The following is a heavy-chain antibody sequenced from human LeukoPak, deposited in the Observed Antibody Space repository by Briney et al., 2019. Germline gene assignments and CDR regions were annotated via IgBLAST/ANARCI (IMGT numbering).Heavy chain of an antibody. V-gene: IGHV3-21*01. J-gene: IGHJ4*02. CDR2: ITKGGSDI. Sequence: GGSLRLSCATSGITFSSYSMKWVRQAPGKGLEWVSSITKGGSDIYYADSAKGRFTISRDDAKNSLYLQMNNLRAEDTALYYCATLVTAVTTTQFDYWGQGALVTVSS. CDR1: GITFSSYS. CDR3: ATLVTAVTTTQFDY. D-gene: IGHD4-11*01.